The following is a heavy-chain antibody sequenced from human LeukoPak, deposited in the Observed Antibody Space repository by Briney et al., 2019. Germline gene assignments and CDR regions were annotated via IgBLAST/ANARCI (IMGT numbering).Heavy chain of an antibody. V-gene: IGHV3-48*03. J-gene: IGHJ4*02. CDR2: ISRRGSTI. Sequence: GGSLRLSCAASGFTFSRHEMNWVRQAPGKGLEWVSYISRRGSTIYYADSVKGRFTISRDNAKNSLYLQMNSLRAEDTAFYYCANAFEYWGQGALVTVSS. CDR1: GFTFSRHE. CDR3: ANAFEY.